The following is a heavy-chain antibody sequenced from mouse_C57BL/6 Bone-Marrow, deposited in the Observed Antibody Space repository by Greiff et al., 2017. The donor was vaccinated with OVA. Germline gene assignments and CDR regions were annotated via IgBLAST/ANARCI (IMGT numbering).Heavy chain of an antibody. CDR2: IDPSDSYT. CDR3: AREELYYGSRDRYWYFDV. Sequence: QVQLQQSGAELVKPGASVKLSCKASGYTFTSYWMQWVKQRPGQGLEWIGEIDPSDSYTNYTQKFKGKATLTVDTSASTAYRQLSSLTSEDSAVYYCAREELYYGSRDRYWYFDVWGTGTTVTVSS. J-gene: IGHJ1*03. CDR1: GYTFTSYW. V-gene: IGHV1-50*01. D-gene: IGHD1-1*01.